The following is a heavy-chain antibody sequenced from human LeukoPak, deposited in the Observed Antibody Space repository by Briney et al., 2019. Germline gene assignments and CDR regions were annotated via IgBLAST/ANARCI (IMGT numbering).Heavy chain of an antibody. CDR1: GFTFVNYW. CDR3: ARSGYSYGYYFDY. D-gene: IGHD5-18*01. V-gene: IGHV3-7*01. Sequence: GGSLRLSCAASGFTFVNYWMTWVRQAPGKGLEWVANINQDGSVKYYVDSVKGRFTISRDNAKNSVHLQVDSPGVEDTAVYYCARSGYSYGYYFDYWGQGTLVTVSS. J-gene: IGHJ4*02. CDR2: INQDGSVK.